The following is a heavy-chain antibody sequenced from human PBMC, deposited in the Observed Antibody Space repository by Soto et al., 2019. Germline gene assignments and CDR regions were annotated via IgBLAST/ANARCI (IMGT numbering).Heavy chain of an antibody. CDR1: VDSISSSNW. J-gene: IGHJ4*02. V-gene: IGHV4-4*02. D-gene: IGHD6-19*01. CDR3: ARDSAPYSSGWRKDY. Sequence: PSETLTLTWAVSVDSISSSNWWSCVRPPPGKGLEWIGEIYHSGSTNYNPSLKSRVTISVDKSKNQFSLKLSSVTAADTAVYYCARDSAPYSSGWRKDYGGQGTLVTSPQ. CDR2: IYHSGST.